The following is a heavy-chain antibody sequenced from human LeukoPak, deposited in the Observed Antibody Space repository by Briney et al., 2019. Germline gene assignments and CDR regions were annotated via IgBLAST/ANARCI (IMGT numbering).Heavy chain of an antibody. J-gene: IGHJ4*02. V-gene: IGHV1-69*13. CDR1: GGTFSSYA. D-gene: IGHD2-2*01. Sequence: GASVKVSCKASGGTFSSYAISWVRQAPGQGLEWMGGIIPIFGTANYAQKFQGRVTITADESTSTAYMELSSLRSEDTAVYYCTRDRVVVVPAAFDYWGQGTLVTVSS. CDR3: TRDRVVVVPAAFDY. CDR2: IIPIFGTA.